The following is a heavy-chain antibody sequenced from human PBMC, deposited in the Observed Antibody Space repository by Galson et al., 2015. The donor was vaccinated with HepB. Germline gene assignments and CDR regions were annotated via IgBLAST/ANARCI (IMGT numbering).Heavy chain of an antibody. V-gene: IGHV3-64*02. J-gene: IGHJ4*02. CDR3: ARGAGSTIFGVVFLH. CDR2: ISSNGGST. Sequence: SLRLSCAASGFTFSSYAMHWVRQAPEKGLEYVSAISSNGGSTYYADSVKGRSTISRDNSKNTLYLQMGSLRAEDMAVYYCARGAGSTIFGVVFLHWGQGTLVTVSS. D-gene: IGHD3-3*01. CDR1: GFTFSSYA.